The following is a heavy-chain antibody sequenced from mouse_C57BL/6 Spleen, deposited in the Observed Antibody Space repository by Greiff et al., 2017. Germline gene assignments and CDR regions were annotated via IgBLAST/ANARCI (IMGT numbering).Heavy chain of an antibody. V-gene: IGHV1-82*01. D-gene: IGHD2-1*01. CDR3: ARGYGNLAWFAY. Sequence: VQLVESGPELVKPGASVKISCKASGYAFSSSWMNWVKQRPGKGLEWIGRIYPGDGDTNYNGKFKGKATLTADKSSSTAYMQLSSLTSEDSAVYFCARGYGNLAWFAYWGQGTLVTVSA. J-gene: IGHJ3*01. CDR1: GYAFSSSW. CDR2: IYPGDGDT.